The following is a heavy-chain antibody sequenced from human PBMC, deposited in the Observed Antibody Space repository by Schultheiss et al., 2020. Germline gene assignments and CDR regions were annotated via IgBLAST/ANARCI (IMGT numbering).Heavy chain of an antibody. V-gene: IGHV3-21*01. D-gene: IGHD6-13*01. CDR3: ARDYIAAAGPFDY. CDR1: GFTFSSYW. J-gene: IGHJ4*02. Sequence: GGSLRLSCAASGFTFSSYWMHWVRQAPGKGLEWVSSISSSSSYIYYADSVKGRFTISRDNAKNSLYLQMNSLRAEDTAVYYCARDYIAAAGPFDYWGQGTLVTVSA. CDR2: ISSSSSYI.